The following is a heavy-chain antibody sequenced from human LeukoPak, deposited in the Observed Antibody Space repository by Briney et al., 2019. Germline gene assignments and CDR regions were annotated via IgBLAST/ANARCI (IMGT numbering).Heavy chain of an antibody. CDR1: GGSFCGFY. CDR2: LNHSGST. V-gene: IGHV4-34*01. Sequence: SSDTLPLKYAVCGGSFCGFYWSWLRQPPGKGREGIGDLNHSGSTHYHPSLKSRVTITVDTSKTVFSLTVSSVSAADSAVFLCAKGQGYDFWSAYYMDYWGQGTLVTVSS. CDR3: AKGQGYDFWSAYYMDY. D-gene: IGHD3-3*01. J-gene: IGHJ4*02.